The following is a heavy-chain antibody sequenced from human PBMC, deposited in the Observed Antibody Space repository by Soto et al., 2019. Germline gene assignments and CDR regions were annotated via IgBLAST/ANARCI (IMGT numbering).Heavy chain of an antibody. Sequence: VGSLRLSCAASGFTFSSYSMNWVRQAPGKGLEWVSYISSSSSTIYYADSVKGRFTISRDNAKNSLYLQMNSLRDEDTAVYYCARDPADYYDSSGYLPWGQGTLVTGSS. CDR2: ISSSSSTI. D-gene: IGHD3-22*01. V-gene: IGHV3-48*02. J-gene: IGHJ5*02. CDR3: ARDPADYYDSSGYLP. CDR1: GFTFSSYS.